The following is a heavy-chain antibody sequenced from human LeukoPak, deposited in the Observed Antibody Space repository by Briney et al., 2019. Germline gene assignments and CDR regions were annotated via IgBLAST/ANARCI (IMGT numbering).Heavy chain of an antibody. J-gene: IGHJ5*02. CDR3: ARAGDWFDP. D-gene: IGHD3-10*01. V-gene: IGHV4-34*01. CDR1: GGSFSGYY. Sequence: SETLSLTCAVYGGSFSGYYWSWIRQPPGKGLEWIGEINHSGSTNYNPSLKSRVTISVDTSKNQFPLKLSSVTAADTAVYYCARAGDWFDPWGQGTLVTVSS. CDR2: INHSGST.